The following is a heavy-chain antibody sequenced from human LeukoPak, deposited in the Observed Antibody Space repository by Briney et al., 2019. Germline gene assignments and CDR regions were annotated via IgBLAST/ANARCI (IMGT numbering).Heavy chain of an antibody. D-gene: IGHD4-11*01. J-gene: IGHJ4*02. CDR3: AFNNNFKY. CDR2: IKYDGIEK. CDR1: GRSFSGQW. Sequence: PGGSLRLSCGGSGRSFSGQWMNWVRQAPGQGLEWGANIKYDGIEKYYVASVRGRFTISRDAAKNSLSLQMNNMRAEDTAVYYCAFNNNFKYWGQGTQVTVSS. V-gene: IGHV3-7*01.